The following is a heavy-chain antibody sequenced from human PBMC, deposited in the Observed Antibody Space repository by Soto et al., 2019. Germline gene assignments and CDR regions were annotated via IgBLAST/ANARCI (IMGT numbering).Heavy chain of an antibody. CDR2: IYYSGST. J-gene: IGHJ4*02. D-gene: IGHD2-15*01. CDR1: GDSISSGGYY. CDR3: AREVPTPYYFDY. V-gene: IGHV4-31*03. Sequence: SETLSLTCTVSGDSISSGGYYWSWIRQHPGKGLEWIGYIYYSGSTYYNPSLKSRVTISVDTSKNQFSLKLSSVTAADTAVYYGAREVPTPYYFDYWGQGALVTVSS.